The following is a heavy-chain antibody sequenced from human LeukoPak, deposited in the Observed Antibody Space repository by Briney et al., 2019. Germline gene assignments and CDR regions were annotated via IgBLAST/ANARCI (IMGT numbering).Heavy chain of an antibody. CDR3: VKGLVQTTMSYSVDY. CDR2: ISSDGSKN. CDR1: GFTFTNYA. D-gene: IGHD1-1*01. J-gene: IGHJ4*02. V-gene: IGHV3-30*18. Sequence: QPGGSLRLSCAASGFTFTNYAMQWVRQTPGKGLEWVALISSDGSKNIYADPVKGRFTVSRDNSKNTLYLQMNSLRAEDTAVYYCVKGLVQTTMSYSVDYWGQGALVTVSS.